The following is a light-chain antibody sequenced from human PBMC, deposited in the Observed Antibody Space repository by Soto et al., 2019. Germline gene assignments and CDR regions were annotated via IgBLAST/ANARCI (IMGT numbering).Light chain of an antibody. CDR2: STN. CDR3: VLYMGSGIWV. CDR1: SGSVSTNYY. V-gene: IGLV8-61*01. Sequence: QTVVTQEPSISVSPGGTVTRTCGLSSGSVSTNYYPSWYQQTPGQAPRTLIYSTNTRSSGVPDRFSGSILGNKAALSITGAQADDESDYYCVLYMGSGIWVFGGGTKLTVL. J-gene: IGLJ3*02.